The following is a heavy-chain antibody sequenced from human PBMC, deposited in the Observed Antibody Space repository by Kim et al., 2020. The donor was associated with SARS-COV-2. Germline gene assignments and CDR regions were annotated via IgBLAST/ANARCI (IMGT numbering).Heavy chain of an antibody. CDR3: ARRFYSGYDYWFDP. J-gene: IGHJ5*02. D-gene: IGHD5-12*01. Sequence: NPSLKDRVTISVDTSKNQFSLKLSSVTAADTAVYYCARRFYSGYDYWFDPWGQGTLVTVSS. V-gene: IGHV4-39*01.